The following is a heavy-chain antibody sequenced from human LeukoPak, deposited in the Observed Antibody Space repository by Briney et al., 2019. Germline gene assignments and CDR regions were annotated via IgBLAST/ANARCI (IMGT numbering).Heavy chain of an antibody. CDR1: GGSISSGSYY. CDR3: AGDDFWSGYYPSQFDY. D-gene: IGHD3-3*01. Sequence: SETLSLTCTVSGGSISSGSYYWSWIRQPAGKGLEWIGRIYTSGSTNYNPSLKSRVTISVDTSKNQFSLKLSSVTAADTAVYYCAGDDFWSGYYPSQFDYWGQGTLVTVSS. V-gene: IGHV4-61*02. J-gene: IGHJ4*02. CDR2: IYTSGST.